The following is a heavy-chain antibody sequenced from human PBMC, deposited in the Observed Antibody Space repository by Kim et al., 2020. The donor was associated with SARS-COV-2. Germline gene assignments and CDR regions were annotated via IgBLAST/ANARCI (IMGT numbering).Heavy chain of an antibody. D-gene: IGHD6-13*01. CDR3: ARDRSAVYSSSWNDY. V-gene: IGHV3-33*05. CDR2: ISYDGSNK. Sequence: GGSLRLSCAASGFTFSSYGMHWVRQAPGKGLEWVAVISYDGSNKYYADSVKGRFTISRDNSKNTLYLQMNSLRAEDTAVYYCARDRSAVYSSSWNDYWGQGTLVTVSS. J-gene: IGHJ4*02. CDR1: GFTFSSYG.